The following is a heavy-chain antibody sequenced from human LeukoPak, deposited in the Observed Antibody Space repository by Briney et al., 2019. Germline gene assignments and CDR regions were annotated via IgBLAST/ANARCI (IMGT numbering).Heavy chain of an antibody. Sequence: PGGSLRLSCEASAFTFASYAMSWLRQAPGKGLEWVSGITDSGSTTYYADSVKGRFTISRDNSKNTLYLEMNSLRAEDTAVFSCETGGINWYGFDNWGQGTLVTVSS. V-gene: IGHV3-23*01. J-gene: IGHJ4*02. CDR1: AFTFASYA. CDR3: ETGGINWYGFDN. D-gene: IGHD1-1*01. CDR2: ITDSGSTT.